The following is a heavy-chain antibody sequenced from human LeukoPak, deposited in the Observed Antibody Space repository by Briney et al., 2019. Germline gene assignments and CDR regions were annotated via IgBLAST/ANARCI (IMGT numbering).Heavy chain of an antibody. D-gene: IGHD6-13*01. J-gene: IGHJ5*02. CDR1: GYTFTSYD. CDR3: ARDTSSSWYRYWFDP. V-gene: IGHV1-8*01. CDR2: MNPNTGDT. Sequence: ASVKVSCKASGYTFTSYDINWVRLATGQGLEWMGWMNPNTGDTGYAQKFQDRVTMTRNTSISTAYMELSSLRSEDTAVYYCARDTSSSWYRYWFDPWGQGTLVTVSS.